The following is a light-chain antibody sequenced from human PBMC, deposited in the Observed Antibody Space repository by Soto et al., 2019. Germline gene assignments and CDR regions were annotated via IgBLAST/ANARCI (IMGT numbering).Light chain of an antibody. CDR3: QHRSNWPPT. CDR1: QSVSSY. V-gene: IGKV3-11*01. J-gene: IGKJ1*01. Sequence: DIVLPQSPAPLSLSAGARATLSCRASQSVSSYLDWYQQKPGQAPRLLIYDASNSATGIPARFSGSGSGTDFTLTISSLEPDDFEVDYCQHRSNWPPTFGQGTKVEIK. CDR2: DAS.